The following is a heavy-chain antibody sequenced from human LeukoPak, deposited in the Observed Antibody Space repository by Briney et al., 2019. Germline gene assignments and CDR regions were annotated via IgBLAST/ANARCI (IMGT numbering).Heavy chain of an antibody. V-gene: IGHV3-43*02. D-gene: IGHD3-16*02. CDR3: AKDLGHDYVWGSYRD. J-gene: IGHJ4*02. CDR1: GFTFHDYA. Sequence: PGGSLRLSCAASGFTFHDYAMHWVRQAPGKGLEWVSVIRGDASATYYADSVKGRFSISRDNSNNSLYLQMNSLRTEDTAFYYCAKDLGHDYVWGSYRDWGQGSLVTVSS. CDR2: IRGDASAT.